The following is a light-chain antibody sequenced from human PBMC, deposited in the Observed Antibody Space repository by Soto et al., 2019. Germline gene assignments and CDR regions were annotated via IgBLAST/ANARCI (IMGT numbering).Light chain of an antibody. CDR1: QTVSNY. J-gene: IGKJ4*01. CDR3: QQRSSWPL. Sequence: EIGMAQSPATLSLSPGDTATLSCRASQTVSNYLTWYQQKPGQAPRLLIYDTSKRAAGIPARFSGSGSGTDFTLTISSLEPEDFAVYYCQQRSSWPLFGGGTKVHIK. V-gene: IGKV3-11*01. CDR2: DTS.